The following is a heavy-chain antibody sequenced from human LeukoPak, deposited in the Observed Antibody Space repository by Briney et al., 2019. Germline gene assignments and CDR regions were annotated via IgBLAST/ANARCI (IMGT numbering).Heavy chain of an antibody. CDR3: ARDRRYSGSYTHNWFDP. Sequence: ASVKVSCKAPGYTFTGYYMHWVRQAPGQGLEWMGWINPNSGGTNYAQKFQGRVTMTRDTSISTAYMELSRLRSDDTAVYYCARDRRYSGSYTHNWFDPWGQGTLVTVSS. V-gene: IGHV1-2*02. J-gene: IGHJ5*02. CDR1: GYTFTGYY. CDR2: INPNSGGT. D-gene: IGHD1-26*01.